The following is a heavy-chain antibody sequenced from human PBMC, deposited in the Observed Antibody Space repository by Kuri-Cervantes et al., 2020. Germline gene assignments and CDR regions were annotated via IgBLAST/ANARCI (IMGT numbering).Heavy chain of an antibody. CDR1: GGSIGRFD. V-gene: IGHV4-4*07. D-gene: IGHD2-2*01. J-gene: IGHJ4*02. CDR2: IYTSGNT. CDR3: ARGGTTLVDY. Sequence: SETLSLTCTVSGGSIGRFDWSWIRQPAGKALEWIGRIYTSGNTNYNPSLKSRVTMSVDNSRNQFSLELRSVTAAGTAVYYCARGGTTLVDYWGQGILVTVSS.